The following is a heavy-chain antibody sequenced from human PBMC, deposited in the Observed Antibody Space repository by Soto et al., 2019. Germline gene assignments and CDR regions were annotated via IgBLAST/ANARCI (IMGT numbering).Heavy chain of an antibody. J-gene: IGHJ4*02. D-gene: IGHD3-22*01. V-gene: IGHV1-18*01. CDR2: ISAYNGNT. CDR3: ARVKSSGYYGPIRPQFDY. Sequence: QVQLVQSGAEVKKPGASVKVSCKASGYTFTSYGISWVRQAPGQGLEWMGWISAYNGNTNYAQKLHGRVTMTTDTAPSTAYMELRSLRSDDTAVYYCARVKSSGYYGPIRPQFDYWGQGTLVTVSS. CDR1: GYTFTSYG.